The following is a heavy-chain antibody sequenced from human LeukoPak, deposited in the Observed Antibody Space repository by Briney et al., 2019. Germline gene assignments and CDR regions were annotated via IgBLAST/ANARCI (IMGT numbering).Heavy chain of an antibody. V-gene: IGHV4-59*01. CDR1: GGSLSSYY. Sequence: SETLSLTCTVSGGSLSSYYLSWIRQPPGKGLEWIGYIYYSGSTNYNPSLKSRVTISVDTSKNQFSLKLSSVTAADTAVYYCARYGGGIGEDWFDPWGQGTLVTVSS. CDR3: ARYGGGIGEDWFDP. D-gene: IGHD2-15*01. J-gene: IGHJ5*02. CDR2: IYYSGST.